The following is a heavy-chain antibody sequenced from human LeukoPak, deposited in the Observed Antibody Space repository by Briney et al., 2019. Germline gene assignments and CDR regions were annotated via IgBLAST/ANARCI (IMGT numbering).Heavy chain of an antibody. Sequence: SGTLSLTCTVSGGSITSSHWWGWVRQPPGKGLEWVGEIHHSGSTNSNPSLKSRVTISVDKSKNQFSLRLNSVTAADTAVYYCARHFAYSSSSYFDYWGQGSLVTVSS. CDR3: ARHFAYSSSSYFDY. V-gene: IGHV4-4*02. D-gene: IGHD6-6*01. J-gene: IGHJ4*02. CDR2: IHHSGST. CDR1: GGSITSSHW.